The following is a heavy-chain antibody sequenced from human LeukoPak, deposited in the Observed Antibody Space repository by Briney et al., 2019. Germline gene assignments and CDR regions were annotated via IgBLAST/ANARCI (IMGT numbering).Heavy chain of an antibody. J-gene: IGHJ4*02. Sequence: GGSLRLSCAASGFTFSNAWMSWVRQAPGKGLERVSAISGSGGSTYYADSVKGRFTISRDNSKNTLYLQMNSLRAEDTAVYYCAKDGLGIWSRGYFDYWGQGTLVTVSS. CDR2: ISGSGGST. CDR1: GFTFSNAW. V-gene: IGHV3-23*01. D-gene: IGHD7-27*01. CDR3: AKDGLGIWSRGYFDY.